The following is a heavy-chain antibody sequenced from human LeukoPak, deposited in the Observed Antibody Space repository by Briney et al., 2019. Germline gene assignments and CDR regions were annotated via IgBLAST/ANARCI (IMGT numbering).Heavy chain of an antibody. J-gene: IGHJ6*03. V-gene: IGHV4-61*09. Sequence: PSETLSLTCTVSGDSISSGSYCWGWIRQPAGKGLEWIVHMYSSGSTNYNPARKSRITISVNTDKNQYIRKLSSVTAADTAVYYCARDPGIMVRGSRRGYDGNSYYMDVWGKGTPVTISS. CDR1: GDSISSGSYC. CDR3: ARDPGIMVRGSRRGYDGNSYYMDV. D-gene: IGHD3-10*01. CDR2: MYSSGST.